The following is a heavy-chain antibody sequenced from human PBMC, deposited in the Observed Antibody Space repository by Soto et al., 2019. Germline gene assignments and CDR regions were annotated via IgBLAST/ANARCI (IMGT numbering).Heavy chain of an antibody. V-gene: IGHV3-11*06. CDR2: ISSSSSYT. D-gene: IGHD2-15*01. Sequence: QVQLVESGGGLVKPGGSLRLSCAASGFTFSDYYMSWIRQAPGKGLEWVSYISSSSSYTNYADSVKGRFTISRDNAKNSLYLQMNSLRAEDTAVYYCVRFRCSGGSCSNYYYYGMDVWGQGTTVTVSS. CDR3: VRFRCSGGSCSNYYYYGMDV. CDR1: GFTFSDYY. J-gene: IGHJ6*02.